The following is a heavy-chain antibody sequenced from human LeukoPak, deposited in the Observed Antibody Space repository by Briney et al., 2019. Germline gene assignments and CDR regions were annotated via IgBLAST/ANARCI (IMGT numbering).Heavy chain of an antibody. CDR2: ISGSGGST. Sequence: GSLRLSCGAPGFTFSIYGMSWVRQAPGKGLEWVSDISGSGGSTYYADSVEGRFTISRDNSKNTLYLQMNSLRVEDTAVYYCAKDGGGYHTIYYYYYYMDVWGKGITVTISS. J-gene: IGHJ6*03. CDR1: GFTFSIYG. V-gene: IGHV3-23*01. CDR3: AKDGGGYHTIYYYYYYMDV. D-gene: IGHD1-26*01.